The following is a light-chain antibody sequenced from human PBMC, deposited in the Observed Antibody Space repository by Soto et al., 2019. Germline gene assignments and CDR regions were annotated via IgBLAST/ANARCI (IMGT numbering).Light chain of an antibody. CDR2: GNI. CDR3: QSYDSTLSARYV. J-gene: IGLJ1*01. Sequence: QSVLTQPPSVSGAPGQRVTISCTGTSSNIGAGYDVHWYQQRPGTAPKLLIFGNINRPSGVPDRFSGSKSGTSASLAITGLQAEHEGDYHCQSYDSTLSARYVFGTGTKLTVL. V-gene: IGLV1-40*01. CDR1: SSNIGAGYD.